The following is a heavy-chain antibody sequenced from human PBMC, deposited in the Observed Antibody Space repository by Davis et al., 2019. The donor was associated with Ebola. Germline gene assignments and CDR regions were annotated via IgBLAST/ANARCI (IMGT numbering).Heavy chain of an antibody. J-gene: IGHJ6*02. Sequence: GESLKISCAASGFTFSGSAMHWVRQASGKGLEWVGRIRSKANSYATAYAASVKGRFTISRDDSKNTAYLQMNSLKTEDTAVYYCTMNIPAAMGDMDVWGQGTTVTVSS. V-gene: IGHV3-73*01. D-gene: IGHD2-2*01. CDR3: TMNIPAAMGDMDV. CDR2: IRSKANSYAT. CDR1: GFTFSGSA.